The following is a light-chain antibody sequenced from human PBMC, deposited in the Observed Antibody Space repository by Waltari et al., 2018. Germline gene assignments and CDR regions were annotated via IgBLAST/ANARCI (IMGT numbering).Light chain of an antibody. CDR3: QQRSNWPPAT. CDR2: DAS. J-gene: IGKJ1*01. Sequence: ATLSLSPGERATLSCRASQSVSSYLAWYQQKPGQAPRLLIYDASNRATGIPARFSGSGSGTDFTLTISSLEPEDFAVYYCQQRSNWPPATFGQGTKVEIK. V-gene: IGKV3-11*01. CDR1: QSVSSY.